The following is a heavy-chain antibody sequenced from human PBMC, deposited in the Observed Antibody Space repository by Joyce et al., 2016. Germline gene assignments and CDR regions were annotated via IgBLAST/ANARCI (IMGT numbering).Heavy chain of an antibody. CDR1: GASITSDNYY. CDR3: ARRKAARPGDS. D-gene: IGHD6-6*01. J-gene: IGHJ4*02. V-gene: IGHV4-39*01. CDR2: VSYGGNT. Sequence: QLQLQASGPGLVKPSETLSLTCSVSGASITSDNYYWDWIRQPPGKGLEHIGGVSYGGNTYYDSSLKSRITISIETSKDQFSLKLTSVTAADTDLYFCARRKAARPGDSWGQGILVTVSS.